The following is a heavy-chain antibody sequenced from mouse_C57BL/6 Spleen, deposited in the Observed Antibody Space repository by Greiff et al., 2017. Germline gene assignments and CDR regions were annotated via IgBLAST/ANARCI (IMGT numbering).Heavy chain of an antibody. V-gene: IGHV5-17*01. Sequence: EVKLVESGGGLVKPGGSLKLSCAASGFTFSDYGMHWVRQAPEKGLEWVAYISSGSSTIYYADTVKGRFTISRDNAKNTLFLQMTSLRSEDTAMYYCAIFFLYAMDYWGQGTSVTVSS. CDR2: ISSGSSTI. J-gene: IGHJ4*01. CDR3: AIFFLYAMDY. CDR1: GFTFSDYG.